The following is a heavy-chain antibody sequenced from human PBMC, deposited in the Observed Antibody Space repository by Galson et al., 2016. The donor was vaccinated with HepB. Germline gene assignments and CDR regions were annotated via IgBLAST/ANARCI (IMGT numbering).Heavy chain of an antibody. J-gene: IGHJ6*02. CDR1: GHSFSDYA. CDR2: VSYDGSDK. Sequence: SLRLSCAASGHSFSDYAVHWVRQAPGKGLEWVAVVSYDGSDKYYADSVRGRFSISRDNSKNTLYLQMNSLRAEDTAVYYCAKEVGYGSSWSYYYYYGMDVWGQGTTVTVSS. D-gene: IGHD6-13*01. V-gene: IGHV3-30*18. CDR3: AKEVGYGSSWSYYYYYGMDV.